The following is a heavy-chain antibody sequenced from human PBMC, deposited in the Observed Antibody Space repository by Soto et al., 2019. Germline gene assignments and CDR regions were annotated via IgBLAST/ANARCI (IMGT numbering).Heavy chain of an antibody. Sequence: GSLRLSCASSGFTFSSDSMGWVRQAPGKGLEWVSSISSSGSFMNYADSVKGRFTISRDNAKNSLYLQMSSLKDEDTAVYYCARDPPTGTTLGWFDSWGQGTLVTVSS. V-gene: IGHV3-21*01. CDR1: GFTFSSDS. J-gene: IGHJ5*01. CDR2: ISSSGSFM. CDR3: ARDPPTGTTLGWFDS. D-gene: IGHD1-7*01.